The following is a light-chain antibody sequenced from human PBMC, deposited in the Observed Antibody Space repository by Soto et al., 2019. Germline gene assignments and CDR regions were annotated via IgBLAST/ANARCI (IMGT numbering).Light chain of an antibody. CDR3: QQYSVYWT. CDR1: QSISRY. J-gene: IGKJ1*01. Sequence: DIPLTQSPSSLSASVGDRIPITCRSSQSISRYLNWYQQRPGTAPKVLIFGANSLQSGVPSRFSGSGSGTEFTLTINSLQPDDFATYYCQQYSVYWTFGQGTKVDIK. V-gene: IGKV1-39*01. CDR2: GAN.